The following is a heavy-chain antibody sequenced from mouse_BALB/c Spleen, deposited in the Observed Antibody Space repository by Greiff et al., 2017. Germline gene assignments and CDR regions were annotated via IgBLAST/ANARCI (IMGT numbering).Heavy chain of an antibody. CDR1: GFTFSSYA. Sequence: DVKLVESGGGLVKPGGSLKLSCAASGFTFSSYAMSWVRQTPEKRLEWVASISSGGSTYYPDSVKGRFTISRDNARNILYLQMSSLRSEDTAMYYCAREATTVSHYWGQGTTLTVSS. CDR3: AREATTVSHY. V-gene: IGHV5-6-5*01. CDR2: ISSGGST. J-gene: IGHJ2*01. D-gene: IGHD1-1*01.